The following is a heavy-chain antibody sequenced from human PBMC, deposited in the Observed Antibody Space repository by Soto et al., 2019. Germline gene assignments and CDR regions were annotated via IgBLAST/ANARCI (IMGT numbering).Heavy chain of an antibody. V-gene: IGHV4-59*01. CDR2: MYYSGST. Sequence: SETLSLTCTVSGGSISSYYWSWIRQPPGKGLEWIGYMYYSGSTNYNPSHNSRVTTSVDTSKNQFSLQLSSVTAAETAVYYCARVHMVRVVIRYDHSGMDVWGKGNTGTV. CDR3: ARVHMVRVVIRYDHSGMDV. CDR1: GGSISSYY. D-gene: IGHD3-10*01. J-gene: IGHJ6*04.